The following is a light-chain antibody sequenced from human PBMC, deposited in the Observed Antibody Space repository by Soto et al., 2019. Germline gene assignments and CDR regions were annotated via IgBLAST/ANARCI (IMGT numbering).Light chain of an antibody. Sequence: DIVITQSPLSLSVTPGEPASISCRSSQSLLHSNGYNYLDWYLQKPGQSPQLLIYLGSNRASGVPDRFSGSGSGTDFTLKISRVEAEDVGVYYCMQALQTPITFGQGTRLENK. CDR1: QSLLHSNGYNY. CDR3: MQALQTPIT. CDR2: LGS. V-gene: IGKV2-28*01. J-gene: IGKJ5*01.